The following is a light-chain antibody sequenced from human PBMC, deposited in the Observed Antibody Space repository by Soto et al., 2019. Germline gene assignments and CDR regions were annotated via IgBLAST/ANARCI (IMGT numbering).Light chain of an antibody. CDR2: GAS. Sequence: EIVLTQSPGTLSVSPGERVTLSCRASQSVNSNYLAWYQQRPGQAPRLLIFGASYRATGIPDRFSGSGSGTDFTLTISRLGPEVFAVYYCQQYSSSPPEFTFGPGTKVDSK. CDR3: QQYSSSPPEFT. V-gene: IGKV3-20*01. CDR1: QSVNSNY. J-gene: IGKJ3*01.